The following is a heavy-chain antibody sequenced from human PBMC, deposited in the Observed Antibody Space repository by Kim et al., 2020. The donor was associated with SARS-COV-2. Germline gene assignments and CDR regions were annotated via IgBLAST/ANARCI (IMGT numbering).Heavy chain of an antibody. D-gene: IGHD3-10*01. J-gene: IGHJ4*02. Sequence: GSEKYYVDSVKGRFTISRDNAKNSLYLQMNSLRAEDTAVYYCARDGAGAGGGQGTLVTVSS. V-gene: IGHV3-7*01. CDR3: ARDGAGAG. CDR2: GSEK.